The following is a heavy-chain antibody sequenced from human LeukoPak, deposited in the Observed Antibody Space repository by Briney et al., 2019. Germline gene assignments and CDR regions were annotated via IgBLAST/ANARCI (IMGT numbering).Heavy chain of an antibody. CDR2: IDNDGSTT. Sequence: PGGSLRLSCAASGFTFSRHWMHWVRQAPGKGLVWVSRIDNDGSTTTYADSVRGRFTISRDNAKNTLYLQMNSLRDEDTAVYYCARASRGRMIVVVITLPFDYWGQGTLVTVSS. CDR3: ARASRGRMIVVVITLPFDY. J-gene: IGHJ4*02. CDR1: GFTFSRHW. D-gene: IGHD3-22*01. V-gene: IGHV3-74*01.